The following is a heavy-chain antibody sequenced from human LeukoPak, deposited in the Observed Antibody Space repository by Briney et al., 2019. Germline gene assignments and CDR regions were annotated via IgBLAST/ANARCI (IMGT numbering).Heavy chain of an antibody. D-gene: IGHD6-13*01. V-gene: IGHV3-23*01. Sequence: PGGSLRLSCAASGFTFSSYAMSWVRQGPGKGLEWVSAISGSGGSTYYADSVKGRFTISRDNSKNTLYLQMNSLRAEDTAVYYCAKDCHCSIAAAGPVDYWGQGTLVTVSS. CDR2: ISGSGGST. CDR1: GFTFSSYA. CDR3: AKDCHCSIAAAGPVDY. J-gene: IGHJ4*02.